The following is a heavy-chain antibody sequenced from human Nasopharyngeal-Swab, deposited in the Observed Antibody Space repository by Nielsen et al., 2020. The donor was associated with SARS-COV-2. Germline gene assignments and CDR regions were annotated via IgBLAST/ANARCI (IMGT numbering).Heavy chain of an antibody. CDR2: IYPGDSYT. J-gene: IGHJ4*02. Sequence: GESLKISCKGSGYSFTSYWIGWVRQMPGKGLEWMGIIYPGDSYTNYSPSFQGHVTISADKSISTAYLQWSSLKASDTAMYYCAREVLDYGDPNFDYWGQGTLVTVSS. CDR3: AREVLDYGDPNFDY. CDR1: GYSFTSYW. V-gene: IGHV5-51*01. D-gene: IGHD4-17*01.